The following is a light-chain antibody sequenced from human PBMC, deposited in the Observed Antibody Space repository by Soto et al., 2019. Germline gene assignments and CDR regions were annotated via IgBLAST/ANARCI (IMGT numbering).Light chain of an antibody. J-gene: IGKJ2*01. Sequence: DIVMTQSPLSLPVTPGEPASISCRSSQSLLHSNGYNYLHWYLQKPGQSPQLLIYLGSNRASGGPDRFSGSGSGTDFTLKISRVEAEDVGVYYCMQALHTPYTFGQGTKLEIK. CDR3: MQALHTPYT. CDR1: QSLLHSNGYNY. V-gene: IGKV2-28*01. CDR2: LGS.